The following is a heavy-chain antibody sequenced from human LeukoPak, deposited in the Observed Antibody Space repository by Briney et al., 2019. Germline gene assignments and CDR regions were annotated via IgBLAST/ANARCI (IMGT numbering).Heavy chain of an antibody. CDR2: IYHSGST. CDR3: ARAYSSSWYFNWFDP. CDR1: GYSISSGYY. V-gene: IGHV4-38-2*02. D-gene: IGHD6-13*01. Sequence: SETLSLACSVSGYSISSGYYWACIRQPPGKGLERSGNIYHSGSTYYIPSLKSRVTISVDTSKNQFSLQLTSVTAADTAVYYCARAYSSSWYFNWFDPWGLGTLVTVSS. J-gene: IGHJ5*02.